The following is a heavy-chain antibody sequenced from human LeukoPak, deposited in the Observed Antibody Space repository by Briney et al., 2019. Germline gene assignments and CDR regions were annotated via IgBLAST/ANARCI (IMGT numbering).Heavy chain of an antibody. D-gene: IGHD5-24*01. CDR1: GFTFSIFN. CDR3: ARGNYQGFDY. J-gene: IGHJ4*02. V-gene: IGHV3-48*04. Sequence: GGSLRLSCVASGFTFSIFNMNWVRQAPGKGLEWLSYLSSGSNIIYYADSVKGRFTISRDNAKKSLYLQMNSLRAEDTAVYYCARGNYQGFDYWGQGTLVTVSS. CDR2: LSSGSNII.